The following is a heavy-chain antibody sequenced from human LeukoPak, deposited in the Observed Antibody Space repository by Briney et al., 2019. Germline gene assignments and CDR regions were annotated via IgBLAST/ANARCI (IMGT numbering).Heavy chain of an antibody. D-gene: IGHD3-22*01. CDR1: GYTSTGYY. CDR2: INPNSGGT. Sequence: WASVKVSCKASGYTSTGYYMHWVRQAPGQGLEWMGWINPNSGGTNYAQKFQGRVTMTRDTSISTAYMELSRLRSDDTAVYYCARTGDYDSSGYDAFDIWGQGTMVTVSS. CDR3: ARTGDYDSSGYDAFDI. V-gene: IGHV1-2*02. J-gene: IGHJ3*02.